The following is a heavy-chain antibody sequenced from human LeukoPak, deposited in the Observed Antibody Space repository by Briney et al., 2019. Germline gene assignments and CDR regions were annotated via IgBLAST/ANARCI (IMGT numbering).Heavy chain of an antibody. CDR3: ARFEQQLVRTSDYYYYYYMDV. D-gene: IGHD6-13*01. J-gene: IGHJ6*03. CDR2: IYPGDSDT. Sequence: GESLKISCKGSGYSFTNYWIGWVRQMPGKGLERMGIIYPGDSDTRYSPSFQGQVTISADKSISTAYLQWSSLKASDTAMYYCARFEQQLVRTSDYYYYYYMDVWGKGTTVTVSS. CDR1: GYSFTNYW. V-gene: IGHV5-51*01.